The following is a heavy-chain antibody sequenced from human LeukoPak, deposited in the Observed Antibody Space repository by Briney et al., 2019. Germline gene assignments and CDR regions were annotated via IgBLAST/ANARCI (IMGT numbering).Heavy chain of an antibody. Sequence: GGSLRLSCAASGFTFSSYGMHWVRQAPGKGLEWVAVISYDGSNKYYADSVKDRFTISRDNSKNTLYLQMNSLRAEDTAVYYCARDRVPAAISLYYYYGMDVWGQGTTVTVSS. CDR1: GFTFSSYG. J-gene: IGHJ6*02. V-gene: IGHV3-30*03. CDR3: ARDRVPAAISLYYYYGMDV. CDR2: ISYDGSNK. D-gene: IGHD2-2*02.